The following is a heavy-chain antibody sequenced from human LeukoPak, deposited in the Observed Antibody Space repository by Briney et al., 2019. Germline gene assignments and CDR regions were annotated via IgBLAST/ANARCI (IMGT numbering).Heavy chain of an antibody. CDR1: GFTFSSYA. CDR2: ISGSGGST. D-gene: IGHD6-6*01. V-gene: IGHV3-23*01. Sequence: GGSLRLSCAASGFTFSSYAMSWVRQAPGKGLEWVSAISGSGGSTYYADSVKGRFTISRDNSKNTLYLQMNSLRAEDTAVYYCAEDLVYSSSVVSRDAFDIWGQGTMVTVSS. J-gene: IGHJ3*02. CDR3: AEDLVYSSSVVSRDAFDI.